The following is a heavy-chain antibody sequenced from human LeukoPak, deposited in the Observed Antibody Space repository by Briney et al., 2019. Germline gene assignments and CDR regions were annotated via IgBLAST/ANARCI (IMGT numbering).Heavy chain of an antibody. V-gene: IGHV3-7*01. CDR2: IKQDGSEK. CDR1: GFTFSSYW. D-gene: IGHD2-8*02. Sequence: PGGSLRLSCAASGFTFSSYWMTWVRQAPGKGLEWVANIKQDGSEKYSVDSVKGRFTISRDNARSSLYLQMNSLRAEDTAPYYRARDSGGFDYWGQGTLVTVSS. CDR3: ARDSGGFDY. J-gene: IGHJ4*02.